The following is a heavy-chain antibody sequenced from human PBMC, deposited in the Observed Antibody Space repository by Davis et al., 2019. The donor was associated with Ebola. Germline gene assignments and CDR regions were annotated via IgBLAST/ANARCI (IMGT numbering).Heavy chain of an antibody. J-gene: IGHJ4*02. CDR2: IYSGGST. D-gene: IGHD6-13*01. CDR1: GFTVSSNY. V-gene: IGHV3-53*01. CDR3: AKRMASNIAAADVDY. Sequence: GESLKTPCAASGFTVSSNYMSWVRQAPGKGLEWVSVIYSGGSTYYADSVKGRFTISRDNSKNTLYLQMNSLRAEDTAVYYCAKRMASNIAAADVDYWGQGTLVTVSS.